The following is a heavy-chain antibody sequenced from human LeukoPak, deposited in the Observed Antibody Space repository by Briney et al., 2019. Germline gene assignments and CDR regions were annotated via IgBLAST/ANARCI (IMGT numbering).Heavy chain of an antibody. Sequence: PGGSLRLSCAASGFTFSNYGMHWVRQAPGKGLEWVAFIRYDGSNKYYADSVKGRFAISRDNSKNTLYLQMNSLRPEDTAVYYCSKDLTITMVLRGFDSWGQGTLVTVSS. D-gene: IGHD3-10*01. J-gene: IGHJ4*02. V-gene: IGHV3-30*02. CDR2: IRYDGSNK. CDR1: GFTFSNYG. CDR3: SKDLTITMVLRGFDS.